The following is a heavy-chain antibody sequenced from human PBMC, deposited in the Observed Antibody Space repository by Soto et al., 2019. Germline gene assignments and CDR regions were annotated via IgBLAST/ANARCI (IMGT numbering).Heavy chain of an antibody. Sequence: EVQLVESGGGLVQPGGSLRLSCAASGFTVSSNYMSWVRQAPGKGLKWVSVIYTGGITYYADSVKGRFTISRDKSQNTLYLQMNSLIAEDTAVYYCARDSGYSEDYWGQGTLVTVSS. J-gene: IGHJ4*02. CDR2: IYTGGIT. V-gene: IGHV3-66*01. CDR1: GFTVSSNY. D-gene: IGHD5-12*01. CDR3: ARDSGYSEDY.